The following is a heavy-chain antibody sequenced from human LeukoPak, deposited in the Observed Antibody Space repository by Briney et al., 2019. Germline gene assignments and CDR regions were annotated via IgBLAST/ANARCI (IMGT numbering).Heavy chain of an antibody. CDR2: IYYSGST. CDR3: ARADDDYCSGGSCLLDY. D-gene: IGHD2-15*01. V-gene: IGHV4-59*01. CDR1: GGSISSYY. J-gene: IGHJ4*02. Sequence: SETLSLTCTVSGGSISSYYWSWIRQPQGKGLEWIGYIYYSGSTNYNPSPKSRVTISVDTSKNQFSLKLSSVTAADTAVYYCARADDDYCSGGSCLLDYWGQGTLVTVSS.